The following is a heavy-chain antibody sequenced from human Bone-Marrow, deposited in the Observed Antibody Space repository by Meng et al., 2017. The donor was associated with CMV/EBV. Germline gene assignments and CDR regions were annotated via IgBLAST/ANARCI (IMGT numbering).Heavy chain of an antibody. CDR1: GFTFSSYS. D-gene: IGHD6-19*01. Sequence: GESLKISCAASGFTFSSYSMNWVRQAPGKGLEWVSVIYSGGSTYYADSVKGRFTISRDNSKNTLYLQMNSLRAEDTAVYYCASFGQWLVRALNYWGQGTLVTVSS. J-gene: IGHJ4*02. V-gene: IGHV3-66*02. CDR3: ASFGQWLVRALNY. CDR2: IYSGGST.